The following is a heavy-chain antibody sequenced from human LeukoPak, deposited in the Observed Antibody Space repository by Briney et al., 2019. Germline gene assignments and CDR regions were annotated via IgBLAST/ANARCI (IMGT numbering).Heavy chain of an antibody. D-gene: IGHD6-19*01. Sequence: PGGSLRLSCAASGFTFSSYAMHWVRQAPGKGLEWVAVISYDGSNRYYADSVKGRFTISRDNSKNTLYLQMNSLRAEDTAVYYCARSPIIAVLYMDVWGKGTTVTVSS. CDR3: ARSPIIAVLYMDV. J-gene: IGHJ6*03. CDR2: ISYDGSNR. V-gene: IGHV3-30*04. CDR1: GFTFSSYA.